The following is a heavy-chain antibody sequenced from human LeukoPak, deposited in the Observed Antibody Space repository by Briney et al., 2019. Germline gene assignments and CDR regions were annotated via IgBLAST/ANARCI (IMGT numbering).Heavy chain of an antibody. D-gene: IGHD5-24*01. J-gene: IGHJ4*03. CDR1: GGSFSRYY. V-gene: IGHV4-34*01. CDR3: ARGATISETGYFDF. Sequence: SETLSLTCAVNGGSFSRYYWSWIRESPGKGLEGIAEIDHRGDTNYNPSVKSRVTISVDTSKNQFSLKVRSLSAADTAVYYCARGATISETGYFDFWGQGTLVTVSS. CDR2: IDHRGDT.